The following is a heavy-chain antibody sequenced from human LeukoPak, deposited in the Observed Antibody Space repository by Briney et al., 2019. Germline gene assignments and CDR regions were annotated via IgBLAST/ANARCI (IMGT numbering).Heavy chain of an antibody. D-gene: IGHD5-12*01. V-gene: IGHV1-8*01. CDR3: ARTSKVAQYYFDY. CDR2: MNPNSGNT. J-gene: IGHJ4*02. Sequence: ASVKVSCKASGYTFTSYDINRVRQATGQGLEWMRWMNPNSGNTGYAQKFQGRVTMTRNTSISTAYMELSSLRSEDTAVYYCARTSKVAQYYFDYWGQGTLVTVSS. CDR1: GYTFTSYD.